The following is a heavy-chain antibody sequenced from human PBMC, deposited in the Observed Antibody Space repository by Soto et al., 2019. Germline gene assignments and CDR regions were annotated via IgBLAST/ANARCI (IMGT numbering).Heavy chain of an antibody. CDR2: ISAYNGDT. D-gene: IGHD2-15*01. V-gene: IGHV1-18*01. CDR3: ARGGGSCYSEACYYYGMDV. J-gene: IGHJ6*02. CDR1: GYTFTSYG. Sequence: QVHLVQPGAEVKKPGASVKVSCKASGYTFTSYGISWVRQAPGQGLEWMGWISAYNGDTNYALNLQGRVTMTTDTSTSTAYMELRSLRYDDTAVYYCARGGGSCYSEACYYYGMDVWGQGTTVAVS.